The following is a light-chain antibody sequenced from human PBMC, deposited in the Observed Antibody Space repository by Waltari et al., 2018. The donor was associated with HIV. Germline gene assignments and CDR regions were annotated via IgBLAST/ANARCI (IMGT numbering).Light chain of an antibody. Sequence: EIVITQSPATLSVSPGERATLSCRASRSVSSYLAWYQQKPGLAPRLLIYGTATRATGIPARFSGSGSGKEFTLTISSLQSEDFAVYYCQQYNNWPPLTFGGGTKVEIK. CDR1: RSVSSY. J-gene: IGKJ4*01. V-gene: IGKV3-15*01. CDR3: QQYNNWPPLT. CDR2: GTA.